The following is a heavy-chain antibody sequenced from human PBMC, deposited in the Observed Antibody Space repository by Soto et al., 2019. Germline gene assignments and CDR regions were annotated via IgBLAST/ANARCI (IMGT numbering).Heavy chain of an antibody. V-gene: IGHV4-34*01. CDR2: INHSGST. CDR1: GVSFSGHY. CDR3: ARYDFWSGTLFDY. Sequence: PSETLSLTCAVYGVSFSGHYWSLLRPPPGKGLEWIGEINHSGSTNYNPSLKSRVTISVDTSKNQFSLKLSSVTAADTAVYYCARYDFWSGTLFDYWGQGTPVTVSS. J-gene: IGHJ4*02. D-gene: IGHD3-3*01.